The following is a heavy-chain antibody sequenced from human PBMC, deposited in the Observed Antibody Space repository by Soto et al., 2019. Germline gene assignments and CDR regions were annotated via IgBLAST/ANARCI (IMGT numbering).Heavy chain of an antibody. D-gene: IGHD5-18*01. CDR1: GFTFSGYA. Sequence: PGGSLRLSCAASGFTFSGYAMSWVRQAPGKGLEWVSAISGSGGSTYYADSVKGRFTISRDNSKNTLYLQMNSLRAEDTAVYYCASTVDTAMVRHGFDYWGQGTLVTVSS. J-gene: IGHJ4*02. CDR3: ASTVDTAMVRHGFDY. CDR2: ISGSGGST. V-gene: IGHV3-23*01.